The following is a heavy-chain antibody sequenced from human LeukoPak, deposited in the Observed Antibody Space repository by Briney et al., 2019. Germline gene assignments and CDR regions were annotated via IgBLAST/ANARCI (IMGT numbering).Heavy chain of an antibody. CDR1: GGSISSGGYY. Sequence: PSETLSLTCTVSGGSISSGGYYWSWIRQPPGKGLEWIGYIYHSGSTYYNPSLKSRVTISVDRSKNQFSLKLSSVTAADTAVYYCARDRSGLDSYGPDFDYWGQGTLVTVSS. V-gene: IGHV4-30-2*01. CDR2: IYHSGST. D-gene: IGHD5-18*01. CDR3: ARDRSGLDSYGPDFDY. J-gene: IGHJ4*02.